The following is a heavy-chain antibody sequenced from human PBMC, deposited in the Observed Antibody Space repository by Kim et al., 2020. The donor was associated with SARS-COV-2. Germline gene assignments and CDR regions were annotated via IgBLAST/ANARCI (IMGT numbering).Heavy chain of an antibody. V-gene: IGHV1-3*01. D-gene: IGHD3-16*01. CDR2: GNGNT. CDR3: LGGFYFDY. Sequence: GNGNTKYSPKVQGRVTFTTDTSASTAYMELSFLRSEDSAVYYCLGGFYFDYWGQGTLVTISS. J-gene: IGHJ4*02.